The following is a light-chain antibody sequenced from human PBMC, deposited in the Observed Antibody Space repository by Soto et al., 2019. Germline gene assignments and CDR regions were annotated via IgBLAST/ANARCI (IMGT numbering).Light chain of an antibody. V-gene: IGKV3-20*01. CDR3: QQYGTSPSWT. CDR1: QSVSNRY. J-gene: IGKJ1*01. Sequence: EIVLTQSPGTLSLSPGERATLSCRASQSVSNRYFAWYQQKPGQAPRLLIYGASSRATGIPDRFSGSGSGTDCTLTISRLEPEDFAVYYCQQYGTSPSWTFGQGTKVEIQ. CDR2: GAS.